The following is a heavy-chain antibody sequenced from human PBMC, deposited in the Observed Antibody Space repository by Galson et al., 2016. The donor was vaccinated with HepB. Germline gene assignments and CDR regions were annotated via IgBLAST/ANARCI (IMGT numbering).Heavy chain of an antibody. CDR2: IIPLFGTG. CDR3: ARDRRILRVGHYYYGLDV. J-gene: IGHJ6*02. Sequence: SVKVSCKASGGTLSSYAISWVRQAPGQGLEWMGGIIPLFGTGKSAQNFQARVTITADESTSTVYMELSSLRSEDTAMYYCARDRRILRVGHYYYGLDVWGQGTTVTVSS. CDR1: GGTLSSYA. V-gene: IGHV1-69*13. D-gene: IGHD2/OR15-2a*01.